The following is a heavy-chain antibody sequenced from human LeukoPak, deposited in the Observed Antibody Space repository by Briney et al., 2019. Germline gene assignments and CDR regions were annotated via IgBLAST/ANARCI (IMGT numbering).Heavy chain of an antibody. CDR1: GYTFTSYA. CDR3: ARDGERGYSGYDTYYYMDV. Sequence: GASVKVSCKASGYTFTSYAMHWVRQAPGQGLEWMGWISAYNGNTNYAQKLQGRVTMTTDTSTSTAYMELRSLRSDDTAVYYCARDGERGYSGYDTYYYMDVWGKGTTVTISS. CDR2: ISAYNGNT. D-gene: IGHD5-12*01. J-gene: IGHJ6*03. V-gene: IGHV1-18*01.